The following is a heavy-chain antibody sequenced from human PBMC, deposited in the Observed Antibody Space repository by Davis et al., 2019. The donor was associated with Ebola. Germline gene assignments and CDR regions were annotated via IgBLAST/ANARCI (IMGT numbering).Heavy chain of an antibody. CDR3: ARVLTTIFGVVTDAFDI. J-gene: IGHJ3*02. Sequence: GGSLRLSCAASGFTFSSYEMNWVRQAPGKGLEWVSSISSSSSYIYYADSVKGRFTIPRDNAKNSLYLQMNSLRAEDTAVYYCARVLTTIFGVVTDAFDIWGQGTMVTVSS. CDR2: ISSSSSYI. CDR1: GFTFSSYE. V-gene: IGHV3-21*01. D-gene: IGHD3-3*01.